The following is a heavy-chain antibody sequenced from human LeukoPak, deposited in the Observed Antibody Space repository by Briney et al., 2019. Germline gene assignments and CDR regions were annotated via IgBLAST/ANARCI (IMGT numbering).Heavy chain of an antibody. D-gene: IGHD5-24*01. Sequence: GGSLRLSCVASGFTFSNYWMHWVRHIPGKGLVWVSRISGDGNSRSYADSVEGRFTISRDNAENTLYLQMNSLRAEDTAVYYCARGWAFDYWGQGTLVTVSS. CDR2: ISGDGNSR. CDR3: ARGWAFDY. V-gene: IGHV3-74*01. J-gene: IGHJ4*02. CDR1: GFTFSNYW.